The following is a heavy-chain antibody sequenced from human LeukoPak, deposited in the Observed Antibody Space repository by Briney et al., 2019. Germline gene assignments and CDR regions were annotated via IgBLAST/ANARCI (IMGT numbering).Heavy chain of an antibody. CDR3: AKDGQWLDSYFDY. Sequence: PGGSLRLSCAASGFTFSSYGMSWVRQAPGKGLEWVSAISGSGGSTYYADSVKGRFTISRDNSKNTLYLQMNSLRAEDTAVYYCAKDGQWLDSYFDYWGQGTLVTVSS. J-gene: IGHJ4*02. V-gene: IGHV3-23*01. D-gene: IGHD6-19*01. CDR1: GFTFSSYG. CDR2: ISGSGGST.